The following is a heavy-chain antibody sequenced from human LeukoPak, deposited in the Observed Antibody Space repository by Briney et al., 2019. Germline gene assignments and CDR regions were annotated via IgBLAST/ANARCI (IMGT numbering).Heavy chain of an antibody. V-gene: IGHV3-74*01. CDR3: AKDGAWLRFDD. J-gene: IGHJ4*02. D-gene: IGHD5-12*01. CDR2: INNDGANT. CDR1: GFTFSNYW. Sequence: GGSLRLSCAASGFTFSNYWMHWVRQAPGEGLVWVSRINNDGANTIYADSVKGRFTISRDDPKNTLYLQMKNLRAEDTAVYYCAKDGAWLRFDDWGQGILVTVSS.